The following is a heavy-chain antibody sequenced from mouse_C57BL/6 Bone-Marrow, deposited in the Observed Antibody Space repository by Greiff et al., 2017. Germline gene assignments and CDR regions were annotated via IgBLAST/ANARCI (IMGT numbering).Heavy chain of an antibody. V-gene: IGHV1-47*01. Sequence: QVTLQQSGAELVKPGASVTMSCKASGYTFTTYPIEWMKQTHGTSLEWIGNFHPYHDDTKYNETFKGKATLTVDKSSSTVYVERSRLTSDDSAVYYCARGGNYGGYYCDYGGQGTTLTVSS. J-gene: IGHJ2*01. D-gene: IGHD2-1*01. CDR2: FHPYHDDT. CDR1: GYTFTTYP. CDR3: ARGGNYGGYYCDY.